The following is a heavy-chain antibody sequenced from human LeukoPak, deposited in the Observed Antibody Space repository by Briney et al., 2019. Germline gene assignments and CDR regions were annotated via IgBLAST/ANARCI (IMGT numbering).Heavy chain of an antibody. V-gene: IGHV1-8*01. Sequence: ASVKVASKAYGYTFTSYAISWVRQATGQGLEWIGWMNPNSGNTGYAQKFQGRVTMTRNTSISTAYMELSSLRSEDTAVYYCARVNHDYDSSGYVNWFDPGSQGTLVTVPS. CDR2: MNPNSGNT. J-gene: IGHJ5*02. D-gene: IGHD3-22*01. CDR3: ARVNHDYDSSGYVNWFDP. CDR1: GYTFTSYA.